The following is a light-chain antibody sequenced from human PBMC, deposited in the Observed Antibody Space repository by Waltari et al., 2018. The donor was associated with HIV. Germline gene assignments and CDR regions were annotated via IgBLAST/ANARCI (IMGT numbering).Light chain of an antibody. CDR3: QQYNKWPSIT. J-gene: IGKJ5*01. V-gene: IGKV3-15*01. CDR2: GAS. Sequence: EIVMTQSPATLSVSPGERVTLSCRASQSVSSNLGWYQQKPDQAPRLLIYGASTRATGIPARFSGSGSGTEFTLTISSLQSEDFAVYYCQQYNKWPSITFGQGTRLEIK. CDR1: QSVSSN.